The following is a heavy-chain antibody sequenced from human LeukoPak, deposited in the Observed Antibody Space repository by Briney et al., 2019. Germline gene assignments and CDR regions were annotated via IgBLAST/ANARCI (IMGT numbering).Heavy chain of an antibody. D-gene: IGHD6-13*01. CDR3: ARGPSSNWSGLDF. J-gene: IGHJ4*02. CDR1: GDSVSSNSVT. V-gene: IGHV6-1*01. Sequence: PSQTLSLTCAISGDSVSSNSVTWNWIRQSPSRGLEWLGRTYYRSTWYNDYAVSVRGRITVNPDTSKNQFSLHLNSVTPEDTAVYYCARGPSSNWSGLDFWGQGTLLTVSS. CDR2: TYYRSTWYN.